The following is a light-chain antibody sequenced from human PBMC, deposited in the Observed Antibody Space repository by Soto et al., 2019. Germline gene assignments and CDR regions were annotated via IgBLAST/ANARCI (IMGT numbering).Light chain of an antibody. CDR3: QQYGSPPWT. J-gene: IGKJ1*01. Sequence: EIVLAQSPATLALSPVERSTLSCMASQSVSSYLAWYQQKPGQAPRLLIYDASNRATGIPARFSGSGSGTDFTLTISSLEPEDFAVYYCQQYGSPPWTFGQGTKVDIK. V-gene: IGKV3-11*01. CDR2: DAS. CDR1: QSVSSY.